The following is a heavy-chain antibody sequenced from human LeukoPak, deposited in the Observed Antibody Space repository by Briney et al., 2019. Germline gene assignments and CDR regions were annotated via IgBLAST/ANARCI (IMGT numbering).Heavy chain of an antibody. V-gene: IGHV1-24*01. CDR2: FDPEDGET. D-gene: IGHD5-18*01. J-gene: IGHJ4*02. Sequence: ASVKVSCKVSGYTLTELSMHWVRQAPGKGLEWMGGFDPEDGETIYAQKFQGRVTMTEDTSTDTAYMELSSLRSEDTAVYYCATDLVGYSYGLSGYDYWGQGTLVTLSS. CDR3: ATDLVGYSYGLSGYDY. CDR1: GYTLTELS.